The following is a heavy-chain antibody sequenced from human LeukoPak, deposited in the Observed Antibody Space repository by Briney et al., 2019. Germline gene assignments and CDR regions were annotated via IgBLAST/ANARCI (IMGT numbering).Heavy chain of an antibody. CDR1: LGSLSRGGYY. Sequence: PSETLSLTCIVSLGSLSRGGYYWSWIRQHPGKGLECIGYIYYSGNTYYNPSLKSRLIISVDTSKNQFSLKLSSLTAADTAVYYCARVGTGTTCFDYWGQGTLVTVS. CDR3: ARVGTGTTCFDY. V-gene: IGHV4-31*03. D-gene: IGHD1-1*01. CDR2: IYYSGNT. J-gene: IGHJ4*02.